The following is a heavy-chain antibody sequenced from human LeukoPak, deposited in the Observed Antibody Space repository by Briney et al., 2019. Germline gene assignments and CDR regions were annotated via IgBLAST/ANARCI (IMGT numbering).Heavy chain of an antibody. V-gene: IGHV7-4-1*02. D-gene: IGHD5-18*01. CDR3: ARSGYSYGYYYYMDV. CDR2: INTNTGNP. J-gene: IGHJ6*03. Sequence: ASVKVSCKASGYSFTSHYMHWVRQAPGQGLEWMGWINTNTGNPTYAQGFTGRFVFSLDTSVSTAYLQWSSLKASDTAMYYCARSGYSYGYYYYMDVWGKGTTVTVSS. CDR1: GYSFTSHY.